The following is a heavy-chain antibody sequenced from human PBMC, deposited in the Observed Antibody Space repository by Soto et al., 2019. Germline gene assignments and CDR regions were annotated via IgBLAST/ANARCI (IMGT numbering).Heavy chain of an antibody. CDR2: ISGSGGST. V-gene: IGHV3-23*01. Sequence: GGSLRLSCAASGFTFSSYAMSWVRQAPWKGLEWVSAISGSGGSTYYADSVKGRFTISRDNSKNTLYLQMNSLRAEDTAVYYCAKGGRRQVARYYYGMDLRGQGTTVT. CDR3: AKGGRRQVARYYYGMDL. CDR1: GFTFSSYA. J-gene: IGHJ6*02.